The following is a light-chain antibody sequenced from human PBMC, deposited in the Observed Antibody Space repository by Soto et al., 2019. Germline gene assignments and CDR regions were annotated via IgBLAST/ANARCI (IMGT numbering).Light chain of an antibody. CDR2: DVT. CDR1: SSDVGGYNY. CDR3: SSYTTTSAVA. J-gene: IGLJ2*01. Sequence: QSVLTQPASVSGSPGQWITISCTGTSSDVGGYNYVSWDQQHPGKAPKLMIYDVTSRPSGVSYRFSGSKSGNTASLTISGLQAEYEADYHCSSYTTTSAVAFVGGTKVTVL. V-gene: IGLV2-14*03.